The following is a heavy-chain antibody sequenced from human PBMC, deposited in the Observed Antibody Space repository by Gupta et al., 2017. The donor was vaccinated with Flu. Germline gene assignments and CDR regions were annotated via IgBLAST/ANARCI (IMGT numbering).Heavy chain of an antibody. V-gene: IGHV1-2*02. CDR1: GYTFTGYY. Sequence: VQLVQSGAEVKKPGASVKVSCKASGYTFTGYYLHWVRQAPGQGLEWMGWINPNSGGTTYAQKFQGRVTVTRDTSISTAYMELSSLRSDDTAMYYCVRDRGCGSSSCYTGWLDPWGQGTLVTVSS. D-gene: IGHD2-2*02. CDR2: INPNSGGT. CDR3: VRDRGCGSSSCYTGWLDP. J-gene: IGHJ5*02.